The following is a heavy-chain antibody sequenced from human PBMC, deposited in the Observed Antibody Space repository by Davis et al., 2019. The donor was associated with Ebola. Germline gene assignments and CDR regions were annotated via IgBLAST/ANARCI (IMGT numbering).Heavy chain of an antibody. Sequence: AASVKVSCKASGGTFSSYAISWVRQAPGQGLEWMGGIIPIFGTANYAQKLQGRVTMTTDTSTSTAYMELRSLRSDDTAVYYCARLTYYDFWSGYYYGMDVWGQGTTVTVSS. CDR3: ARLTYYDFWSGYYYGMDV. CDR2: IIPIFGTA. V-gene: IGHV1-69*05. D-gene: IGHD3-3*01. CDR1: GGTFSSYA. J-gene: IGHJ6*02.